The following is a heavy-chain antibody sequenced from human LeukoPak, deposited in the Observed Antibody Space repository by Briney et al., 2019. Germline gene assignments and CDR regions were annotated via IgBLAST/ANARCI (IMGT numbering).Heavy chain of an antibody. CDR2: INHSGST. J-gene: IGHJ5*02. D-gene: IGHD3-10*01. V-gene: IGHV4-34*01. CDR1: GGSFSGYY. Sequence: SETLSLTCAVYGGSFSGYYWSWIRQPPGKGLEWIGEINHSGSTNYNPSLKSRVTISVDTSKNQFSLKLSSVTAADTAVYYCARGRRITMIRGVRGPKDWFDPWGQGTLVTVSS. CDR3: ARGRRITMIRGVRGPKDWFDP.